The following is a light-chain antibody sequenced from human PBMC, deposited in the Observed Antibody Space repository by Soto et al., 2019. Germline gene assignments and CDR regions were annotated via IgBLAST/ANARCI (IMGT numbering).Light chain of an antibody. Sequence: EIVMTQSPATLSVSTGESATLSCSASQRVSSNLAWYQQNPGQAPRLLIYVASTRATGIPARFSGSGSGTEFTVTISSLRSEVGALYYCQQYNNWPHTVGGGIKVDTK. V-gene: IGKV3-15*01. CDR3: QQYNNWPHT. J-gene: IGKJ4*01. CDR2: VAS. CDR1: QRVSSN.